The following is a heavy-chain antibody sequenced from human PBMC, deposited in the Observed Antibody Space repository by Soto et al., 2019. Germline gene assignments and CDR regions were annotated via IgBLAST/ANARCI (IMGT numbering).Heavy chain of an antibody. Sequence: QVQLKESGPRLVRASETLSLTCNVSGGSIGSYYWNWLRQPAGKGLEWIGYVYYTGSTNYNPSLEGRATISVDSSKKQVSLNLRSVTAADSATYYCARVITYHYGMDVWGQGITVTVSS. CDR3: ARVITYHYGMDV. J-gene: IGHJ6*02. CDR1: GGSIGSYY. V-gene: IGHV4-59*01. CDR2: VYYTGST. D-gene: IGHD3-16*01.